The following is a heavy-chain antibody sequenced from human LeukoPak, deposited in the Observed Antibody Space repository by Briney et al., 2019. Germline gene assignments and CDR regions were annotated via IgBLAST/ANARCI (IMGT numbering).Heavy chain of an antibody. CDR1: GGSISSYY. CDR2: IYYSGST. CDR3: ATSLAAAGSYYYYAMDV. D-gene: IGHD6-13*01. V-gene: IGHV4-59*01. Sequence: SETLSLTCTVSGGSISSYYWSWIRQPPGKGLEWIGYIYYSGSTNYNPSLKSRVTISVDTSKNQFSLKLSSVTAADTAVYYCATSLAAAGSYYYYAMDVWGQGTTVTVSS. J-gene: IGHJ6*02.